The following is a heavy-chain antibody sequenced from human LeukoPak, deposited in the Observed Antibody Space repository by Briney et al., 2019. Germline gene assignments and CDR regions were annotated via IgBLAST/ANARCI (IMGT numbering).Heavy chain of an antibody. J-gene: IGHJ4*02. CDR2: INHSGST. V-gene: IGHV4-34*01. CDR3: ARGPYNWNYVRLKLFDY. Sequence: SETLSLTCAVYGGSFSGYYWSWIRQPPGKGLEWIGEINHSGSTNYNPSLKSRVTISVDTSKNQFSLKLSSVIAADTAVYYCARGPYNWNYVRLKLFDYWGQGTLVTVSS. CDR1: GGSFSGYY. D-gene: IGHD1-7*01.